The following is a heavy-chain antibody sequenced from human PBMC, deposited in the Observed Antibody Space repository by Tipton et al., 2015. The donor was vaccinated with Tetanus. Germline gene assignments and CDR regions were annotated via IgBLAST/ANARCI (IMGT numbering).Heavy chain of an antibody. D-gene: IGHD6-19*01. J-gene: IGHJ3*02. V-gene: IGHV4-34*01. Sequence: TLSLTCAVNGGAFSGYYWTWIRQFPGKGLEWIGEINHSGTSNHNPSLKNRVTTSVDTSKNHFFLQLSSVTAADTAVYYCARIGWLQQNKPAFDIWGQGTVVTVSS. CDR1: GGAFSGYY. CDR2: INHSGTS. CDR3: ARIGWLQQNKPAFDI.